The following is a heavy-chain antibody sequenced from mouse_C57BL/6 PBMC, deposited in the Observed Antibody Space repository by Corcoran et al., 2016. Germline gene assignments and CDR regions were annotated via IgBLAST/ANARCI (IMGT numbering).Heavy chain of an antibody. J-gene: IGHJ3*01. Sequence: EVQLQQSGPELVKPGASVKMSCKASGYTFTDYNMHWVKQSHGKSLEWIGYINPNNGGTSYNQKFKGKATLTVNKSSSTASMELRSLTSEDSAVYYCASSYYALFAYWGQGTLVTVSA. V-gene: IGHV1-22*01. D-gene: IGHD1-1*02. CDR1: GYTFTDYN. CDR2: INPNNGGT. CDR3: ASSYYALFAY.